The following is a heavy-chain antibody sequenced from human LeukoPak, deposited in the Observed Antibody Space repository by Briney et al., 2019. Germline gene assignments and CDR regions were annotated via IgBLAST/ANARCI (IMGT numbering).Heavy chain of an antibody. CDR2: ISAYNGNT. CDR3: ARPSIVVVPAATTYDAFDI. Sequence: ASVKVSCKASGYTFTSYGTSWVRQAPGQGLEWMGWISAYNGNTNYAQKLQGRVTMTTDTSTSTAYMELRSLRSDDTAVYYCARPSIVVVPAATTYDAFDIWGQGTMVTVSS. J-gene: IGHJ3*02. CDR1: GYTFTSYG. D-gene: IGHD2-2*01. V-gene: IGHV1-18*01.